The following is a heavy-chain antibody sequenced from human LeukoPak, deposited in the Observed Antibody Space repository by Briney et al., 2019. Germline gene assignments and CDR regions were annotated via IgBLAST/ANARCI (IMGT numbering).Heavy chain of an antibody. J-gene: IGHJ4*02. Sequence: SETLSLTCTVSGGSINSYYWSWIQQPPGKGLEWIGYIYYSGSTNYNPSLKSRVTISVDTSKNQFSLKLSSVTAADTAVYYCASSYSSSWYGSFDYWGQGTLVTVSS. CDR3: ASSYSSSWYGSFDY. D-gene: IGHD6-13*01. V-gene: IGHV4-59*08. CDR2: IYYSGST. CDR1: GGSINSYY.